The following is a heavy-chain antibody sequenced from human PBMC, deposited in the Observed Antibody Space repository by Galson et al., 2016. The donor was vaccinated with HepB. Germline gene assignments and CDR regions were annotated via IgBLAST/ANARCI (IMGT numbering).Heavy chain of an antibody. CDR2: MSHDGRNK. J-gene: IGHJ4*02. D-gene: IGHD3-16*01. Sequence: SLRLSCAASGFIFSSYTLHWVRQAPGKGLEWLAVMSHDGRNKFYADSVKGRFTISRDNSKNTLYLQMNSLRPDDTAVYYCARGARGILSENDYWGQGTLVIVSS. CDR1: GFIFSSYT. CDR3: ARGARGILSENDY. V-gene: IGHV3-30*01.